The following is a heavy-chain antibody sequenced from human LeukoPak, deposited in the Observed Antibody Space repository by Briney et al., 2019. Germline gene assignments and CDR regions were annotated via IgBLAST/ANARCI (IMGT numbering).Heavy chain of an antibody. J-gene: IGHJ4*02. D-gene: IGHD3-10*01. CDR2: MNPNSGNA. CDR3: TRGPMVRGVSDLDY. CDR1: GYTFTSYD. Sequence: SVKVSCKASGYTFTSYDINWVRQATGQGLEWVGWMNPNSGNADYAQKFQGRVTMTRNTFISTAYMELSGLRSEDTAVYYCTRGPMVRGVSDLDYWGQGTLVTVSS. V-gene: IGHV1-8*01.